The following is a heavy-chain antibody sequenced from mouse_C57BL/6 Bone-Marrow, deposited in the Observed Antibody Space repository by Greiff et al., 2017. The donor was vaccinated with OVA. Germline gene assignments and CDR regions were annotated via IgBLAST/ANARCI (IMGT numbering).Heavy chain of an antibody. D-gene: IGHD2-4*01. J-gene: IGHJ1*03. Sequence: QVQLQQSGAELVKPGASVKLSCKASGYTFTSYWMHWVKQRPGRGLEWIGRIDPNSGGTKYNEKFKSKATLTVDKPSSPDYMQLNSLTSEDAAVDYFAECNDYYGYFDVWGTGTTVTVSS. CDR2: IDPNSGGT. CDR1: GYTFTSYW. CDR3: AECNDYYGYFDV. V-gene: IGHV1-72*01.